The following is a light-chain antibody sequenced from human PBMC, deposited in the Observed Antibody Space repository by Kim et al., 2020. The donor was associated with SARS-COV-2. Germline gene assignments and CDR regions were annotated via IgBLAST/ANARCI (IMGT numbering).Light chain of an antibody. CDR1: SSLVGDYNY. J-gene: IGLJ2*01. Sequence: GQSITLSCTGTSSLVGDYNYVSWYQQHPDHAPKLIIYDVSYRPSGVSTHFSGSKSGNTASLTISGLQAADEADYYCTSYTGADTVLFGGGTQLTVL. V-gene: IGLV2-14*03. CDR3: TSYTGADTVL. CDR2: DVS.